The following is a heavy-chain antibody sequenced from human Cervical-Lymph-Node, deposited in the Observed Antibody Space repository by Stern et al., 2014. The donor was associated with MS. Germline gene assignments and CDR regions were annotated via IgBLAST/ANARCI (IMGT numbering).Heavy chain of an antibody. J-gene: IGHJ4*02. V-gene: IGHV4-4*02. CDR3: ARDQGRMGYSYGYFDY. Sequence: QVHLQESGPGLVKPSGTLSLTCAVSGGSISSSNWWSWVRQPPGKGLEWIGELYHSGNTNYNPSLKSRVVISVDKSKNQFSLRLRSLTAADTAVYYCARDQGRMGYSYGYFDYWGQGTLVTVSS. D-gene: IGHD5-18*01. CDR1: GGSISSSNW. CDR2: LYHSGNT.